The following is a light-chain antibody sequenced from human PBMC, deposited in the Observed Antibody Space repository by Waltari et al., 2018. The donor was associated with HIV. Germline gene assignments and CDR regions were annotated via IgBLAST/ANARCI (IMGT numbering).Light chain of an antibody. CDR1: SSHFGLYNF. CDR3: STHTTNDTLE. V-gene: IGLV2-14*03. J-gene: IGLJ2*01. Sequence: QSALTQPASVSGSPRQSVTISCTGTSSHFGLYNFVSWYQQYPGNVPKAIIYDVTSRPSGVPHRSSGSRSGNTASLTISGLQVDDEAVYYCSTHTTNDTLEFGGGTKLTVL. CDR2: DVT.